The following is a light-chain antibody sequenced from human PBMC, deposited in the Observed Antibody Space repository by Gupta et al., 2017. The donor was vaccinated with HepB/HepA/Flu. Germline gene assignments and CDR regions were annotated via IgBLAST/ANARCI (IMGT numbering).Light chain of an antibody. CDR3: QQYDNLLFT. Sequence: DFAMTQSPSSLSASVGDRLTITCQASQDISNYLNWYQQKPGKAPKLLIYDASNLETGVPSRFSGSGSGTDFTFTISSLQPEDIATYYCQQYDNLLFTFGPGTKVDIK. CDR1: QDISNY. J-gene: IGKJ3*01. CDR2: DAS. V-gene: IGKV1-33*01.